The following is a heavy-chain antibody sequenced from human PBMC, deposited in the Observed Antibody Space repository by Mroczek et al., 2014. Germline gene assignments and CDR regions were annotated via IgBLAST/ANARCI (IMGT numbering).Heavy chain of an antibody. Sequence: QVQLQESGAGLLKPSETLSLTCAVYGGSFSGYYWSWIRQPPGKGLEWIGEINHSGSTNYNPSLKSRVTISVDTSKNQFSLKLSSVTAADTAVYYCARAPRLWGRYWYFDLWGRGTLVTVSS. D-gene: IGHD2/OR15-2a*01. J-gene: IGHJ2*01. CDR2: INHSGST. CDR1: GGSFSGYY. V-gene: IGHV4-34*01. CDR3: ARAPRLWGRYWYFDL.